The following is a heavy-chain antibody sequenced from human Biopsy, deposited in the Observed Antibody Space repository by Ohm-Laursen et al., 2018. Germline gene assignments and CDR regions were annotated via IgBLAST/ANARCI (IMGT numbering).Heavy chain of an antibody. CDR3: ARDPPNSGYSLDF. CDR1: GFTFSTYV. D-gene: IGHD5-12*01. J-gene: IGHJ4*02. CDR2: ITGSGRTT. V-gene: IGHV3-23*01. Sequence: SLRLSCAAPGFTFSTYVMTWVRQAPGKGLEWVSGITGSGRTTYYADSVKGRFTISRDNSKNTVYLQMNNLSAGDTAVYFCARDPPNSGYSLDFWGQGTLTTVSS.